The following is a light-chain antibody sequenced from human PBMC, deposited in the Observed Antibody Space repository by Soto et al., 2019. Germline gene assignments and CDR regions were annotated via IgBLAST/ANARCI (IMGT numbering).Light chain of an antibody. Sequence: QSVLTQPASMSGSPGQSMSISCTGNSSDGGFYNLVSWYEHHPGNAPKFLFYEGTKRPSGVSSRFSGSKSGNTASLTISRLQAEDEPHYYCCTYAGSSFYDCGTGTKVTVL. CDR3: CTYAGSSFYD. CDR1: SSDGGFYNL. CDR2: EGT. V-gene: IGLV2-23*01. J-gene: IGLJ1*01.